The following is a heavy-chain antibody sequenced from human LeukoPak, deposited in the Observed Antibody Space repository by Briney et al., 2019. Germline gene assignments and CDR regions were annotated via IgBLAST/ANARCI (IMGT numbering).Heavy chain of an antibody. D-gene: IGHD3-22*01. CDR3: ARAPDSSGYYYHFDY. CDR2: ISYGGHNQ. V-gene: IGHV3-30-3*01. Sequence: PGGSLRLSCGASGFMFSQYAMNWVRQAPGQGLECVAIISYGGHNQNYAESVKGRFTISRDNTKNTVYLQMNSLRPEDTAVYYCARAPDSSGYYYHFDYWGQGTLVTVSS. CDR1: GFMFSQYA. J-gene: IGHJ4*02.